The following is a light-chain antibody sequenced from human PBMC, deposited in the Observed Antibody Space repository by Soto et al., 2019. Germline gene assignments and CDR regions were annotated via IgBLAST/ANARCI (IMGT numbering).Light chain of an antibody. V-gene: IGLV1-51*01. CDR2: DNN. Sequence: QSVLTQPPSVSAAPGQTVTISCSGSSSNIGNDYVSWYQQYPGTAPKLLVYDNNKRPSGIPDRFSASRSGKSATLGTSGLQTEDEAAYYCRSCARSRSAWVFGRATKLTVL. CDR3: RSCARSRSAWV. J-gene: IGLJ3*02. CDR1: SSNIGNDY.